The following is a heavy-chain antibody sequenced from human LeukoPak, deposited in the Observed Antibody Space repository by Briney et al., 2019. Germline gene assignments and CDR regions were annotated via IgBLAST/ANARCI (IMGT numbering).Heavy chain of an antibody. J-gene: IGHJ4*02. CDR3: ARDGDGSFDY. Sequence: QPGGSLRLSCAASGFTFSPYGMHWVRQTPGKGLEWVALIWSDGNNKYYADSVKGRFTVSRDNSKNTLFLQMNSLRAEDTAVYYCARDGDGSFDYWGQGALVTVSS. CDR1: GFTFSPYG. V-gene: IGHV3-33*01. CDR2: IWSDGNNK.